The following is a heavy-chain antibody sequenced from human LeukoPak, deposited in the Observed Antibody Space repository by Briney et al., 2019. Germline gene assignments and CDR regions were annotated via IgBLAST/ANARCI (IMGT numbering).Heavy chain of an antibody. CDR1: GGSISSYY. CDR2: IYYSGST. CDR3: ARAVADAFDI. V-gene: IGHV4-59*08. Sequence: PSETLSLTCTVSGGSISSYYWSWIRQPPGKGLEWIGYIYYSGSTNYNPTLKSRVTISVDTSKNQFSLKLSSVTAADTAVYYCARAVADAFDIWGQGTMVTVSS. J-gene: IGHJ3*02. D-gene: IGHD6-19*01.